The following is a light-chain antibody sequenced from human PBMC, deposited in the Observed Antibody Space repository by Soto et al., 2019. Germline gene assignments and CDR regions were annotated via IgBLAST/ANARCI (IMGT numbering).Light chain of an antibody. CDR3: QQYKSHSIKL. CDR2: KAS. V-gene: IGKV1-5*03. CDR1: QNINSY. Sequence: DIQMTQSPSTLSASVEDRVTITCRAGQNINSYLAWYQQKPGKAPKILIYKASILESGVPSRFSSCVYRTEFTLIIVSLPPDDSVSDYCQQYKSHSIKLFGQGTKVEIK. J-gene: IGKJ1*01.